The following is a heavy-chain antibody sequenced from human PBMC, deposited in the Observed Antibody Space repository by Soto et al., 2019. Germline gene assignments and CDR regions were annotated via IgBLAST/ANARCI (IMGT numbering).Heavy chain of an antibody. CDR2: IDYNSNYI. CDR1: GFSFTFSS. Sequence: EVQLVESGGGLVKPGESPRLSCAASGFSFTFSSMAWVRQAPGKGLEWVSSIDYNSNYIFYAESVRGRFTISRDNARNSLYLQMHSLRVEDTAVYYCAREGSCANYVCLPDYWGQGTLVTVSS. D-gene: IGHD2-8*01. J-gene: IGHJ4*02. CDR3: AREGSCANYVCLPDY. V-gene: IGHV3-21*01.